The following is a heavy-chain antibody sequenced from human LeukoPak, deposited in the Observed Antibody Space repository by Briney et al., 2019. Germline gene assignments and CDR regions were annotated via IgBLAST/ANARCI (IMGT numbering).Heavy chain of an antibody. Sequence: SETLSLTCTVSGGSISSSSYYWGWIRQPPGKGLEWIGRIYYSGSTYYNPSLKSRVTTSVDTSRTQISPKRSSVTAADTAVYYCARLGGIAARLGRGYFQHWGQGTLVTVSS. D-gene: IGHD6-6*01. J-gene: IGHJ1*01. CDR3: ARLGGIAARLGRGYFQH. CDR2: IYYSGST. CDR1: GGSISSSSYY. V-gene: IGHV4-39*01.